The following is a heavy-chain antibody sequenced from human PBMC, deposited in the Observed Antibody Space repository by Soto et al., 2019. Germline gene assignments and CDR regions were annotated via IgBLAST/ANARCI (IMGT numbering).Heavy chain of an antibody. J-gene: IGHJ6*02. Sequence: ESGGGLVKPGGSLRLSCAASGFTFSSYSMNWVRQAPGKGLEWVSSISSSSSYIYYADSVKGRFTISRDNAKNSLYLQMNSLRAEDTAVYYCARDSPVRGNYYYGMDVWGQGTTVTVSS. D-gene: IGHD3-10*01. CDR1: GFTFSSYS. CDR3: ARDSPVRGNYYYGMDV. V-gene: IGHV3-21*01. CDR2: ISSSSSYI.